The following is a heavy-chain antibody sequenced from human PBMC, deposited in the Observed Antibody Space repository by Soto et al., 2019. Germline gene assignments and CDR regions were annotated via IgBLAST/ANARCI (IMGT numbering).Heavy chain of an antibody. CDR1: GFTFSSYS. CDR2: ITASGGTT. V-gene: IGHV3-23*01. Sequence: PGGSLRLSCAASGFTFSSYSMSWVRQAPGKGLEWVSHITASGGTTYYADSVKGRFTISRDNSKNTLYLQVNSLRAEDTAVYYCAKAPNTMVSLDIWGQGTMVTVSS. CDR3: AKAPNTMVSLDI. D-gene: IGHD3-10*01. J-gene: IGHJ3*02.